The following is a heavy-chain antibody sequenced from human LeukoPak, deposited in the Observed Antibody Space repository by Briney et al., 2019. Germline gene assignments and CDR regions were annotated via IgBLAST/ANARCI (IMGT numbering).Heavy chain of an antibody. D-gene: IGHD5-18*01. CDR1: GGSISSYY. CDR3: ARRGTIQLWLLANWFDP. Sequence: SETLSLTCTVSGGSISSYYWSWIRQPPGKGLEWIGYIYYSGSTNYNPSLKSRVTISVDTSKNQFSLKLSSVTAADTAVYYCARRGTIQLWLLANWFDPWGQGTLVTVSS. CDR2: IYYSGST. J-gene: IGHJ5*02. V-gene: IGHV4-59*12.